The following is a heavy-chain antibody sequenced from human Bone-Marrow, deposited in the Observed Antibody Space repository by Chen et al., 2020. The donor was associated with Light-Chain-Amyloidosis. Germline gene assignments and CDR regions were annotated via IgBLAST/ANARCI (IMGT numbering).Heavy chain of an antibody. CDR3: AQLYSYGRPFKH. CDR1: GITHSISA. J-gene: IGHJ4*02. D-gene: IGHD5-18*01. Sequence: DLLESGGGLVQPGESLRLSCKASGITHSISAMTWVRQAPGKGLEWVSFVRFDGSDKYYADSVKGRFTISRDDSKNTLYLQMNSLRPEDTAVYYCAQLYSYGRPFKHWGQGTLVSVSS. CDR2: VRFDGSDK. V-gene: IGHV3-30*02.